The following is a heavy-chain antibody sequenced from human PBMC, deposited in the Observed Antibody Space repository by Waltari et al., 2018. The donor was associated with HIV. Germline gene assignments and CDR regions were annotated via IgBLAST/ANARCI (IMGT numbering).Heavy chain of an antibody. Sequence: EVQLVESGGGLVQPGGSLRLSCAASGFTVSSNYSGWVRQAPGKGLEWVSVIYSGGSTYYADSVKGRFTISRDNSKNTLYLQMNSLRAEDTAVYYCASIAYCGGDCYPRGMDVWGQGTTVTVSS. CDR1: GFTVSSNY. V-gene: IGHV3-66*01. CDR2: IYSGGST. J-gene: IGHJ6*02. D-gene: IGHD2-21*02. CDR3: ASIAYCGGDCYPRGMDV.